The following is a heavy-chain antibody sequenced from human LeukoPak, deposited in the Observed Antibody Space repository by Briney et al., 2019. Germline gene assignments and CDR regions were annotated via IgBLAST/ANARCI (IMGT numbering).Heavy chain of an antibody. D-gene: IGHD5-24*01. V-gene: IGHV4-59*01. CDR3: AREGRDGYNEY. J-gene: IGHJ4*02. CDR2: IYNNAST. Sequence: PSEILSLTCSVSGGSISRYYWSWVRQPPGKGLEWIGYIYNNASTSYSPSLKSRLFMSVDTSTNKVSLKLRSVTEADTAIYYCAREGRDGYNEYWGQGTLVIVSS. CDR1: GGSISRYY.